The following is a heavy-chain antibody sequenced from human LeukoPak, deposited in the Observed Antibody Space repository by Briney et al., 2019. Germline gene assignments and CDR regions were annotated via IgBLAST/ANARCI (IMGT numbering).Heavy chain of an antibody. Sequence: GGSLKLSCGASGFTFSRSGMHWVRQAPGKGLEWAAFISDDGRRKYYADSVKGRSTISSDDSKNTVYLQINRMRSEDTAMYYCGKDLTGCWSLDYWGQGTLVTVSS. CDR2: ISDDGRRK. CDR1: GFTFSRSG. D-gene: IGHD6-13*01. CDR3: GKDLTGCWSLDY. V-gene: IGHV3-30*18. J-gene: IGHJ4*02.